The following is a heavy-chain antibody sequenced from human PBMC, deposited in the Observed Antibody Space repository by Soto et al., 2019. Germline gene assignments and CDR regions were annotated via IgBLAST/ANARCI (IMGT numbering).Heavy chain of an antibody. D-gene: IGHD3-3*01. CDR2: ISAYNGNT. J-gene: IGHJ6*02. Sequence: ASVKFSCKTSGYTFTSYGISWVRQAPGQGLEWMGWISAYNGNTNYAQKLQGRVTMTTDTSTSTAYMELRSLRSDDTAVYYCARVRFGTYDGMGVWGQGTTVTGSS. CDR3: ARVRFGTYDGMGV. CDR1: GYTFTSYG. V-gene: IGHV1-18*01.